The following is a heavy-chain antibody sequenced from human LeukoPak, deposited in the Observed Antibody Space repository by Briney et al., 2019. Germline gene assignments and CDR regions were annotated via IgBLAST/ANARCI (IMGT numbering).Heavy chain of an antibody. CDR1: GFTFSSYA. Sequence: GGSLRLSCAASGFTFSSYAMTWVRQAPGKGLEWVSAISGSGASTYYADPVKGRFTISRDDSKNTLYLQTNSLRAEDTAVYYCVGSTIWGQGTLVTVSS. D-gene: IGHD2-2*01. CDR3: VGSTI. J-gene: IGHJ4*02. CDR2: ISGSGAST. V-gene: IGHV3-23*01.